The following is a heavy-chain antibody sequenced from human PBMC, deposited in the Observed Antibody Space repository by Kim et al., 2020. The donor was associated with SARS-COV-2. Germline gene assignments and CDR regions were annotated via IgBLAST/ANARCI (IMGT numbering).Heavy chain of an antibody. CDR1: GYSFTSYW. CDR2: IYPGDSDT. V-gene: IGHV5-51*01. CDR3: ARQGDGLLLWGGMDV. J-gene: IGHJ6*02. D-gene: IGHD3-10*01. Sequence: GESLKISCKGSGYSFTSYWIGWVRQMPGKGLEWMGIIYPGDSDTRYSPSFQGQVTISADKSISTAYLQWSSLKASDTAMYYCARQGDGLLLWGGMDVWGQGTTVTVSS.